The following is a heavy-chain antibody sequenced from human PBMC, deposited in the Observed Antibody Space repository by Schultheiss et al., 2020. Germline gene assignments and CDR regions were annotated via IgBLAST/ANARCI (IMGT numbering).Heavy chain of an antibody. J-gene: IGHJ6*04. V-gene: IGHV3-21*01. D-gene: IGHD7-27*01. CDR3: AREGSSANLGSWNYYYYGMDV. CDR2: ISSSSSYI. Sequence: GGSLRLSCAASGFTFSSYSMNWVRQAPGKGLEWVSSISSSSSYIYYADSVKGRFTISRDNAKNSLYLQMNSLRAEDTAVYYCAREGSSANLGSWNYYYYGMDVWGKGTTVNVSS. CDR1: GFTFSSYS.